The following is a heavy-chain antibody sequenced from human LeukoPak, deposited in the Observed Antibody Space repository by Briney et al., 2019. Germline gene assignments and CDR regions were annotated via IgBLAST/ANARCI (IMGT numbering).Heavy chain of an antibody. CDR3: ARHPSAYYYDSSGYYY. CDR1: GGSISSYY. J-gene: IGHJ4*02. Sequence: SETLSLTCTVSGGSISSYYWSWIRQPPGKGLEWIGYIYYSGSTNYNPSLKSRVTISVDTSKNQFSLKLSSVTAADTAVYYCARHPSAYYYDSSGYYYWGQGTLVTVSS. CDR2: IYYSGST. V-gene: IGHV4-59*08. D-gene: IGHD3-22*01.